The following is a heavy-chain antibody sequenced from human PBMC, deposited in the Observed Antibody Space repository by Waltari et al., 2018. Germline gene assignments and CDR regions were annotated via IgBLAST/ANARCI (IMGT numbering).Heavy chain of an antibody. CDR2: ISTSSSTT. J-gene: IGHJ2*01. V-gene: IGHV3-48*01. Sequence: EVQLVESGGGLVQPGGSLRLSCAASGFTFTNYNMNWVRQAPGKGREWVSQISTSSSTTYYADSVKGRFTNSRDNGKNSLYMQMNSLRAEDTAVYYCASLNWYFDLWGRGTLVTVSS. CDR1: GFTFTNYN. CDR3: ASLNWYFDL.